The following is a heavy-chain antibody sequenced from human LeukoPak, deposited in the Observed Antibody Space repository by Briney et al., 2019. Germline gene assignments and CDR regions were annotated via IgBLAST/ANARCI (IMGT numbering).Heavy chain of an antibody. CDR1: GFTFTSYW. V-gene: IGHV3-7*05. CDR2: IKQDGSEK. J-gene: IGHJ3*02. D-gene: IGHD2-8*01. Sequence: PGGSLRLSCAASGFTFTSYWMTWVRQAPGKGLEWVANIKQDGSEKYYVGSVQGRFTISRDNAKNSVYLQMNRLTAEDTAVYYCARDVGGYCTNGKCYGASDIGGQGTVVTVSS. CDR3: ARDVGGYCTNGKCYGASDI.